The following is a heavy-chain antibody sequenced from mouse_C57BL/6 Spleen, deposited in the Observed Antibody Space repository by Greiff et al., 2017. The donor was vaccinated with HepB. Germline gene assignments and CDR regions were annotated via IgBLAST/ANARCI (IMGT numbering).Heavy chain of an antibody. V-gene: IGHV1-69*01. D-gene: IGHD3-3*01. CDR1: GYTFTSYW. J-gene: IGHJ2*01. CDR2: IDPSDSYT. Sequence: QVQLQQSGAELVMPGASVKLSCKASGYTFTSYWMHWVKQRPGQGLEWIGEIDPSDSYTNYNQKFKGKSTLTVDKSSSTAYMQLSSLTSEDSAVYYCARRTASGGFDYWGQGTTLTVSS. CDR3: ARRTASGGFDY.